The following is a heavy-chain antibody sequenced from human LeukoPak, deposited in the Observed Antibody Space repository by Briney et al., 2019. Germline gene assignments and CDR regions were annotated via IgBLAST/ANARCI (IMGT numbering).Heavy chain of an antibody. CDR3: ARDLRVRGVSPNGY. D-gene: IGHD3-10*01. J-gene: IGHJ4*02. Sequence: ASVKVSCKASGYTFTSYGISWVRQAPGQGLEWMGWISAYNGNANYAQKLQGRVTMTTDTSTSTAYMELRSLRSDDTAVYYCARDLRVRGVSPNGYWGQGTLATVSS. CDR1: GYTFTSYG. V-gene: IGHV1-18*01. CDR2: ISAYNGNA.